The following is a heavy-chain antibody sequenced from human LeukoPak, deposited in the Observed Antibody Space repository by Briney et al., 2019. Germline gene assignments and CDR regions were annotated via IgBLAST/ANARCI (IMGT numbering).Heavy chain of an antibody. D-gene: IGHD1-26*01. Sequence: SETLSLTCTVSGGSISSGSYYWSWIRQPAGRVLEWIGRIYTSGSTNYNPSLKCRVPISVDTSNNQYPLKLSSVTAADTAVYYCARFDSDGREVGAFDIWGQGTMVTVSS. CDR1: GGSISSGSYY. CDR2: IYTSGST. V-gene: IGHV4-61*02. J-gene: IGHJ3*02. CDR3: ARFDSDGREVGAFDI.